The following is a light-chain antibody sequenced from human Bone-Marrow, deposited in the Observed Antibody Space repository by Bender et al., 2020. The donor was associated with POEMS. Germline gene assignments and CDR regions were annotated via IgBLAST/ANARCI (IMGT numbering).Light chain of an antibody. CDR1: SSNIERNF. CDR2: SSH. CDR3: AVWDDSLNGWV. V-gene: IGLV1-44*01. J-gene: IGLJ3*02. Sequence: QSVLTQPPSASGTPGQRVTMSCSGSSSNIERNFVYWYQQLPGTAPKLLIYSSHRRPSEVPDRFSGSRSGTSASLAISGLQSEDEADYYCAVWDDSLNGWVFGGGTKLTVL.